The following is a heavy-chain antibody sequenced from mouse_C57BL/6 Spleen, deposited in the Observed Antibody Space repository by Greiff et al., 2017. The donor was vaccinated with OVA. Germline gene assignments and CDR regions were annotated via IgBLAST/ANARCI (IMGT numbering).Heavy chain of an antibody. J-gene: IGHJ4*01. Sequence: VQLQQPGAELVRPGTSVKLSCKASGYTFTSYWMHWVKQRPGQGLEWIGVIDPSDSYTNYNQKFKGKATLTVDTSSSTAYMQLSSLTSEDSAVYYCARDSPMDYWGQGTSVTVSS. V-gene: IGHV1-59*01. CDR3: ARDSPMDY. CDR2: IDPSDSYT. CDR1: GYTFTSYW.